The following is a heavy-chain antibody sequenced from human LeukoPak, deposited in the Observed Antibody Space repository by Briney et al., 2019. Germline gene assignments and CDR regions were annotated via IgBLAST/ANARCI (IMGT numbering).Heavy chain of an antibody. CDR3: ARAGYSGSDFSV. V-gene: IGHV4-39*07. Sequence: NASETLSLTCTVSGASISSSTDYWGWIRQPPGKGLEWIANIYYSGSTYYNPSLKSRVTISVDTSKNQFSLKLSSVTATDTAVYYCARAGYSGSDFSVWGKGSTVTVSS. D-gene: IGHD5-12*01. CDR2: IYYSGST. J-gene: IGHJ6*04. CDR1: GASISSSTDY.